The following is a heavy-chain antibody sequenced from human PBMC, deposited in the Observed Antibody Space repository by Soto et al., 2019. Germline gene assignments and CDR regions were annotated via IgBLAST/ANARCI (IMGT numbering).Heavy chain of an antibody. CDR2: IYYSGST. CDR3: ARDRSARDYDFWSGYYPHDAFDI. CDR1: GGSVSSGSYY. J-gene: IGHJ3*02. Sequence: SETLSLTCTVSGGSVSSGSYYWSWIRQPPGKGLEWIGYIYYSGSTSYNPSLKSRVTISVDTSKNQFSLKLSSVTAADTAVYYCARDRSARDYDFWSGYYPHDAFDIWGQGTMVTVSS. D-gene: IGHD3-3*01. V-gene: IGHV4-61*01.